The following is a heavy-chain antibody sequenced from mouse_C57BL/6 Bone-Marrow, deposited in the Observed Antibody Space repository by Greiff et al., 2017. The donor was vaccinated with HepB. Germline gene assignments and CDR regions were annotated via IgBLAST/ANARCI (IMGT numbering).Heavy chain of an antibody. CDR1: GFNIKDDY. D-gene: IGHD1-1*01. CDR3: TTGGYYGSSYQFAY. CDR2: IDPENGDT. J-gene: IGHJ3*01. V-gene: IGHV14-4*01. Sequence: VQLKESGAELVRPGASVKLSCTASGFNIKDDYMHWVKQRPEQGLEWIGWIDPENGDTEYASKFQGKATITADTSFNTAYLQRSSLTSEDTAVYYCTTGGYYGSSYQFAYWGQGTLVTVSA.